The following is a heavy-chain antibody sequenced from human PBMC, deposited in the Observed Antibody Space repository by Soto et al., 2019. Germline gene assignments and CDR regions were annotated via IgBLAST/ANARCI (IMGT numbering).Heavy chain of an antibody. V-gene: IGHV4-59*08. CDR3: ARRAPSQATAYFDY. CDR1: GGSISSYY. CDR2: IYYSGST. Sequence: PSETLSLTCTVSGGSISSYYWSWIRQPPGKGLEWIGYIYYSGSTNYNPSLKSRVTISVDTSKNQFSLKLSSVTAADTAVYYCARRAPSQATAYFDYWGQGTLVTVSS. J-gene: IGHJ4*02. D-gene: IGHD2-21*02.